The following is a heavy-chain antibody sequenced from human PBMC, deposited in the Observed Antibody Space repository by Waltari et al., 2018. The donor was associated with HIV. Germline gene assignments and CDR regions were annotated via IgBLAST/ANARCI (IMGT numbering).Heavy chain of an antibody. V-gene: IGHV1-2*02. Sequence: QVLLVQSGAEVKKPGASVKVSCKASGYTFTGYYIHWVRQPPGQGLEWGGWLNHNGGGTQCAQKVQGRVTMTRAKSSSTACLELKGLTSDDTALYWCSRGGVILTGYYPSGLSWGQGTLVTVSS. CDR1: GYTFTGYY. CDR2: LNHNGGGT. D-gene: IGHD3-9*01. CDR3: SRGGVILTGYYPSGLS. J-gene: IGHJ5*02.